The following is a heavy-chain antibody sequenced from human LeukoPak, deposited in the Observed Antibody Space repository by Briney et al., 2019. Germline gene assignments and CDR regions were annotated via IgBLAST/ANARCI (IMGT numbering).Heavy chain of an antibody. J-gene: IGHJ6*02. CDR2: IRSKANSYAT. V-gene: IGHV3-73*01. CDR3: ARAPLRVHSVGATEYYYGMDV. Sequence: GGSLRLSCAASGFTFSGSAMHWVRQASGKGLEWVGRIRSKANSYATAYAASVKGRFTISRDDSKNTAYLQMNSLKTEDTAVYYCARAPLRVHSVGATEYYYGMDVWGQGTTVTVSS. D-gene: IGHD1-26*01. CDR1: GFTFSGSA.